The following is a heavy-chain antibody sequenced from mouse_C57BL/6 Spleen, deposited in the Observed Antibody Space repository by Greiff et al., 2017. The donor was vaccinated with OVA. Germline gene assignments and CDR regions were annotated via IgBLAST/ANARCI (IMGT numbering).Heavy chain of an antibody. Sequence: VQLQQSGPELVKPGASVKISCKASGYAFSSSWMNWVKQRPGKGLEWIGRIYPGDGDTNYNGKFKGTATLTADKSSSTAYMQLSSLTSADSAVYFCARSCYGSSYHYWGQGTSLTVSS. D-gene: IGHD1-1*01. CDR3: ARSCYGSSYHY. CDR2: IYPGDGDT. J-gene: IGHJ2*02. CDR1: GYAFSSSW. V-gene: IGHV1-82*01.